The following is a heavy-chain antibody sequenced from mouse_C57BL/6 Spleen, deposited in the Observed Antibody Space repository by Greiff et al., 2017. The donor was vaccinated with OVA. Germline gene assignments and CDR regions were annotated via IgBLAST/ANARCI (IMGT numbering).Heavy chain of an antibody. D-gene: IGHD2-4*01. Sequence: VQLQQSGAELVRPGASVKLSCTASGFNIKDYYMHWVKQRPEQGLEWIGRIDPEDGDTEYAPKFQGKATMTADTSSNTAYLQLSSLTSEDTAVYYCTRYEYDDEAFADWGQGTLVTVSA. CDR2: IDPEDGDT. CDR1: GFNIKDYY. J-gene: IGHJ3*01. V-gene: IGHV14-1*01. CDR3: TRYEYDDEAFAD.